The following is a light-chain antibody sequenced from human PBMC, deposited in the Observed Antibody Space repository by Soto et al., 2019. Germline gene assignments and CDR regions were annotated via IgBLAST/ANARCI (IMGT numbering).Light chain of an antibody. CDR2: GAS. V-gene: IGKV3-20*01. CDR3: QQYNSYPLT. Sequence: EIVLTPSPGTLSLSPGERATLSCLASQSVSSSYLAWYQQKPGQAPRPLIYGASSRATGIPDRFSGSGSGTEFTLTISSLQPDDFATYYCQQYNSYPLTFGGGTKVDIK. CDR1: QSVSSSY. J-gene: IGKJ4*01.